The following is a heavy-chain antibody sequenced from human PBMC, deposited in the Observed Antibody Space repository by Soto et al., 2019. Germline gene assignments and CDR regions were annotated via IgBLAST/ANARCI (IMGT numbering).Heavy chain of an antibody. V-gene: IGHV1-3*01. Sequence: ASVKVSCKASEYTFTSYGMHWVRQAPGQRLEWMGWINAGNGNTKYSQKFQGRVTITRDTSASTAYMELSSLRSEDTAVYYCARDMTTVTPVFDYWGQGTLVTVSS. D-gene: IGHD4-17*01. CDR3: ARDMTTVTPVFDY. J-gene: IGHJ4*02. CDR1: EYTFTSYG. CDR2: INAGNGNT.